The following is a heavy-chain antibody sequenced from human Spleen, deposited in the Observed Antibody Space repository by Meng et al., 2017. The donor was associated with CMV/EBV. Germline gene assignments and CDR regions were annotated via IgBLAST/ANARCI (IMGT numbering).Heavy chain of an antibody. CDR3: ARWRLGAFDI. Sequence: GESLKISCAASGFTFSSYAMSWVRQAPGKGLEWVSAISGSGGSTYYADSVKGRFTISKDNAKNSLYLQMDSLRVEDTAVYYCARWRLGAFDIWGQGTMVTVSS. CDR2: ISGSGGST. J-gene: IGHJ3*02. D-gene: IGHD5-24*01. CDR1: GFTFSSYA. V-gene: IGHV3-23*01.